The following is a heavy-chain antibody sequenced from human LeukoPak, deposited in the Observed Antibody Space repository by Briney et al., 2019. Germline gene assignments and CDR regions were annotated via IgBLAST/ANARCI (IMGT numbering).Heavy chain of an antibody. CDR1: GLSFSIYG. D-gene: IGHD3-16*02. CDR3: AKKSPGSYRAPLDS. Sequence: GGSLRLSCAASGLSFSIYGTQWGREAPRKGLGWVAVTSYDGSSHHSADPVKGRFTISKDNPQTMSYLNMNRLAPEDTAVYYCAKKSPGSYRAPLDSWGQGTLVSVSS. CDR2: TSYDGSSH. J-gene: IGHJ5*01. V-gene: IGHV3-30*18.